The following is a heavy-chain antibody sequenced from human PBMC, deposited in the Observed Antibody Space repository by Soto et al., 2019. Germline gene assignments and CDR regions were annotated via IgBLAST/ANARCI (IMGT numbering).Heavy chain of an antibody. CDR2: ISAYNGNT. CDR1: GYTFTSYG. V-gene: IGHV1-18*01. D-gene: IGHD3-10*01. Sequence: ASVEVSCKASGYTFTSYGISWVRQAPGQGLEWMGWISAYNGNTNYAQKLQGRVTMTTDTSTSTAYMELRSLRSDDTAVYYCARDQSDYYGSGREFDPWGQGTLVTVSS. J-gene: IGHJ5*02. CDR3: ARDQSDYYGSGREFDP.